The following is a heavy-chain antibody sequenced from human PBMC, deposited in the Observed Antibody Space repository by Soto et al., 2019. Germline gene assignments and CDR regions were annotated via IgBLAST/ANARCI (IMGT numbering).Heavy chain of an antibody. CDR3: AGDDDFWSGEGYGMDV. V-gene: IGHV3-53*01. J-gene: IGHJ6*02. Sequence: GGSVRLSCAASGFTVSSNYMSWVRQAPGKGLEWVSVIYSGGSTYYADSVKGRFTISRDNSKNTLYLQMNSLRAEDTAVYYCAGDDDFWSGEGYGMDVWGQGTTVTVSS. CDR1: GFTVSSNY. D-gene: IGHD3-3*01. CDR2: IYSGGST.